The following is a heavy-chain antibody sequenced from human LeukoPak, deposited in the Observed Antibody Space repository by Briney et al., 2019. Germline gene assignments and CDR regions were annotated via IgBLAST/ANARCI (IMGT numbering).Heavy chain of an antibody. J-gene: IGHJ4*02. V-gene: IGHV4-59*01. CDR2: IYYSGST. D-gene: IGHD2-21*02. CDR3: ARAPGPYCGGDCQGPFDY. Sequence: SETLSLTCTVSGGSISSYYWSWIRQPPGKGLEWIGYIYYSGSTNYNPSLKSRVTISVDTSKNQFSLKLSSVTAVDTAVYYCARAPGPYCGGDCQGPFDYWGQGTLVTVSS. CDR1: GGSISSYY.